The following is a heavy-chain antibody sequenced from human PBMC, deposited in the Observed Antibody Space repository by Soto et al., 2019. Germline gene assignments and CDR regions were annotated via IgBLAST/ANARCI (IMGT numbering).Heavy chain of an antibody. CDR1: GFTFSSYA. J-gene: IGHJ1*01. Sequence: PGGSLRLSCTASGFTFSSYAMGWVRQGPGKGLGWVAVVSIGGSTHYADSVKGRFRISRDNTKDSLYLQMTNLSAEDTAIYYCVSDGAVCSGSDCFRHFKHWGRGTRVTVSS. D-gene: IGHD5-12*01. V-gene: IGHV3-23*01. CDR3: VSDGAVCSGSDCFRHFKH. CDR2: VSIGGST.